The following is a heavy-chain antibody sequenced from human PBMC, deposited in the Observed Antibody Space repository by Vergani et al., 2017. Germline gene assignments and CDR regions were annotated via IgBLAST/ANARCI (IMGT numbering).Heavy chain of an antibody. J-gene: IGHJ6*02. V-gene: IGHV1-2*02. CDR1: GYTFTGYY. CDR2: INPNSGGT. Sequence: QVQLVQSGAEVKKPGASVKVSCKASGYTFTGYYMHWVRQAPGQGLEWMGWINPNSGGTNYAQKFQGRVTMTRDTSLSTAYMELSRLRSDDTAVYYCARDNVGYCSSTSCLNYGMDVWGQGTTVTVSS. CDR3: ARDNVGYCSSTSCLNYGMDV. D-gene: IGHD2-2*01.